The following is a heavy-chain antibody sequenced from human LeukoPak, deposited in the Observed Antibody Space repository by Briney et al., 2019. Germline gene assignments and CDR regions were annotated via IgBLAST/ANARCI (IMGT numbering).Heavy chain of an antibody. Sequence: LSLTCAVYGGSFSGYYWSWIRQPPGKGLEWVSYISSSGSTIYYADSVKGRFTISRDNAKNSLYLQMNSLRAEDTAVYYCARDKGRIGYYDFWSGSNYYYYMDVWGKGTTVTVSS. V-gene: IGHV3-11*04. CDR3: ARDKGRIGYYDFWSGSNYYYYMDV. J-gene: IGHJ6*03. CDR1: GGSFSGYY. D-gene: IGHD3-3*01. CDR2: ISSSGSTI.